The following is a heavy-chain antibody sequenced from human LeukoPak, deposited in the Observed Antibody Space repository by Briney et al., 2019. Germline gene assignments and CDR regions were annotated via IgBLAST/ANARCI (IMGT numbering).Heavy chain of an antibody. CDR3: ARDGDGTSLSFFDY. Sequence: PGGSLRFSYADSGFTFSSFWMSWVRQAPGKGLEWVSSISSGSGYIYYADSVKGRFTISRDNAKTSLYLQMNSLRAEDTAVYYCARDGDGTSLSFFDYWGLGTLVTVSA. J-gene: IGHJ4*02. V-gene: IGHV3-21*01. D-gene: IGHD1-1*01. CDR1: GFTFSSFW. CDR2: ISSGSGYI.